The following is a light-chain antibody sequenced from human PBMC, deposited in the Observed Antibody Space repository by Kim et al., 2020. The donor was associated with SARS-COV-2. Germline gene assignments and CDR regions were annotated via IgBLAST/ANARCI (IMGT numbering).Light chain of an antibody. CDR3: QQSHTAPLLT. J-gene: IGKJ4*01. CDR2: AAS. V-gene: IGKV1-39*01. Sequence: DIHMTQSPSSLSASVGDRVTITCRASQSVSSYLNWYQQKPGKAPKLLIYAASTLQSGAPSRFSGSGSGTDFTLTISSLQPEDFATCYCQQSHTAPLLTFGGGTKVDIK. CDR1: QSVSSY.